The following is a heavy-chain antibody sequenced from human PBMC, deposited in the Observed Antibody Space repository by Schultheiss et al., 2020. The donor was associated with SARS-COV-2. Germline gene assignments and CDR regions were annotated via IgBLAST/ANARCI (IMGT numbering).Heavy chain of an antibody. CDR2: ISGSGGST. V-gene: IGHV3-23*01. Sequence: GGSLRLSCAASGFTFSSYAMRWVRQAPGKGLEWVSAISGSGGSTYYADSVKGRFTISRDNSKNTLYLQMNSLRAEDTAVYYCAREVAGSSTAHFDYWGQGTLVTVAS. D-gene: IGHD1-26*01. CDR3: AREVAGSSTAHFDY. CDR1: GFTFSSYA. J-gene: IGHJ4*02.